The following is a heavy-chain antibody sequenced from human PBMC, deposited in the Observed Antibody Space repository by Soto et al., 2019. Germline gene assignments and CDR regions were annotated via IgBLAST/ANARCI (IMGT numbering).Heavy chain of an antibody. J-gene: IGHJ4*02. V-gene: IGHV4-31*03. CDR1: GSSICSGAYY. CDR2: IYYSGST. Sequence: SETLSLIYTVSGSSICSGAYYWSWIRQHPGKGLEWIGYIYYSGSTYYNPSLKSRVTISVDTSENQFSLKLSSVTAADTAVYYCARAPSRFLAFDYWGQGTLVTVSS. D-gene: IGHD3-3*01. CDR3: ARAPSRFLAFDY.